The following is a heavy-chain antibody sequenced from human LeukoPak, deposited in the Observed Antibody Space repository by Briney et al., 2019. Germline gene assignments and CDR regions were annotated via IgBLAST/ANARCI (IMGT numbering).Heavy chain of an antibody. J-gene: IGHJ5*02. CDR2: IYYSGTT. D-gene: IGHD2-15*01. V-gene: IGHV4-59*01. CDR3: ARELGYCSGGSCYQTANWFDP. CDR1: GGSISSYY. Sequence: SETLSLTCTVSGGSISSYYWSWIRQPPGKGLEWIGYIYYSGTTNCNPSLKSRVTISVDTSKNQFSLKLNSVTAADTAIYFCARELGYCSGGSCYQTANWFDPWGQGTLVTVSS.